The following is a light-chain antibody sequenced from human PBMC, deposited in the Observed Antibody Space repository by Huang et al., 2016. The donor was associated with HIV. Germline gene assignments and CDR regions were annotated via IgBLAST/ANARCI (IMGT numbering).Light chain of an antibody. CDR3: QQYNDWPLT. CDR2: GVS. CDR1: QSLSSH. Sequence: EIVMTQSPATISVSPGERVTLSCRASQSLSSHLAWYQQKRGQAPRLLIYGVSTRATDIPARFSGSGSGTDFTLTINSLQSEDFATYYCQQYNDWPLTFGQGTEVEIK. V-gene: IGKV3-15*01. J-gene: IGKJ1*01.